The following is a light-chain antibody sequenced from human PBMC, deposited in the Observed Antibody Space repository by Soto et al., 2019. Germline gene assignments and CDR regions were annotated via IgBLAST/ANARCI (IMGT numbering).Light chain of an antibody. CDR2: GAT. CDR3: QQYGSSGT. J-gene: IGKJ1*01. Sequence: EIVLTQSPGTLSLSPGQRATLSCRASQSVTNSYLAWYQQKPGQAPRLLIHGATTRATGIPARFSGSGSGTDFTLTISRLEPEDFAVYYCQQYGSSGTFGQGTKGGYQ. V-gene: IGKV3-20*01. CDR1: QSVTNSY.